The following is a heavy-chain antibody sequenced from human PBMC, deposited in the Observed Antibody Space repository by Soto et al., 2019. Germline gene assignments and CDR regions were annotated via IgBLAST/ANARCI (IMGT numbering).Heavy chain of an antibody. CDR3: ARGLATRPVFAFDI. CDR2: VYWNDDK. D-gene: IGHD6-6*01. V-gene: IGHV2-5*01. Sequence: PTLLTDKKTITLSCTRAEISLSARAVVKGWIRQTPGKALEWLALVYWNDDKHYRPSLKSRLTITKDTAKNHAILTMTNMDPVDTATYYWARGLATRPVFAFDIWGQWTEVSVS. CDR1: EISLSARAVV. J-gene: IGHJ3*02.